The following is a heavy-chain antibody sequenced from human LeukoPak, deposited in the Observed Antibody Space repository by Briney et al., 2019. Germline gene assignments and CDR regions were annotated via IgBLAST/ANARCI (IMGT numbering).Heavy chain of an antibody. CDR2: INPDGSIR. J-gene: IGHJ4*02. D-gene: IGHD1-26*01. CDR1: GLTFSTYW. V-gene: IGHV3-74*03. Sequence: TGGSLRLSCAASGLTFSTYWMHWVRQAPGKRLAWVARINPDGSIRTYANSVQGRVTISRDTAKHTLVLQMNSLRAEDTAVYYCAREARVGGALQYWGQGAPVTVSS. CDR3: AREARVGGALQY.